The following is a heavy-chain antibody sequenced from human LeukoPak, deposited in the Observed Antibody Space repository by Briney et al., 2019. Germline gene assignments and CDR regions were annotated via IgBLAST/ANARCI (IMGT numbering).Heavy chain of an antibody. Sequence: PGGSLRLSCVASGFTFSSYAMIWVRQAPGKGLDWVSSISDSGDDTYYADSVKGRFTISRDKSTNTLYLQMNSLRADDTAVYYCAKGYYGNYVAVDYWGQGTLVTVSS. V-gene: IGHV3-23*01. CDR2: ISDSGDDT. D-gene: IGHD4-11*01. CDR1: GFTFSSYA. CDR3: AKGYYGNYVAVDY. J-gene: IGHJ4*02.